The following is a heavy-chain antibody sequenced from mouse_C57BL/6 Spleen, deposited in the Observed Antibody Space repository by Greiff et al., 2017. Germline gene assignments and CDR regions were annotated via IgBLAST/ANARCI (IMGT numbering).Heavy chain of an antibody. Sequence: EVKLEESGGDLVKPGGSLKLSCAASGFTFSSYGMSWVRQTPDKRLEWVATISSGGSYTYYPDSVKGRFTISRDNAKNTLYLQMSSLKSEDTAMYYCARPSSYDYFDYWGQGTTLTVSS. V-gene: IGHV5-6*02. CDR2: ISSGGSYT. CDR3: ARPSSYDYFDY. CDR1: GFTFSSYG. J-gene: IGHJ2*01. D-gene: IGHD1-1*01.